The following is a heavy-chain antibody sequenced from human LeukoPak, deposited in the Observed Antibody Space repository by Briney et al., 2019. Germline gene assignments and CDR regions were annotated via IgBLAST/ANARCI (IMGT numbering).Heavy chain of an antibody. CDR3: ARSSDDAFHY. CDR1: GYSFTSYW. J-gene: IGHJ4*02. V-gene: IGHV5-51*01. Sequence: GESLKISCEVSGYSFTSYWIGWVRQMPGKGMECMGIIYPGDSDTRYSPSFQGQVTISADKSLSTTYLQWSSLKASDTAMYYCARSSDDAFHYWGQGTLVTVSS. CDR2: IYPGDSDT. D-gene: IGHD1-1*01.